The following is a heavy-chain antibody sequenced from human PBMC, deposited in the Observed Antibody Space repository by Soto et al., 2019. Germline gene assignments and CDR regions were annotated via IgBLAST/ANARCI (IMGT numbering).Heavy chain of an antibody. J-gene: IGHJ5*02. D-gene: IGHD2-15*01. V-gene: IGHV1-18*01. CDR2: VSGDNGHT. Sequence: QVQLVQSGAEVKKPGTSVKVSCTASGYSFSSHGISWVRQAPGQGLQWIGWVSGDNGHTNYAQSLQGRVTMTADTSTNTGYMELRSLRSDDTAVYYCARDLGYCRSGTCQREWFYPWGQGTLVIVSS. CDR3: ARDLGYCRSGTCQREWFYP. CDR1: GYSFSSHG.